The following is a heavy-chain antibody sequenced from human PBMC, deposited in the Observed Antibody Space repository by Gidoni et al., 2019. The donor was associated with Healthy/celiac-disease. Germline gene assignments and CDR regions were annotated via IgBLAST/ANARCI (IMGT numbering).Heavy chain of an antibody. J-gene: IGHJ4*02. Sequence: QLQLQESGPGLVKPSETLSLTCTVSGGSISSSSYYWGWIRQPPGKGLEWIGRIYYSGTTYYSPSLKSRVTISVDTSKNQFSLKLSSVTAADTAVYYCARRYSYGPFDYWGQGTLVTVSS. V-gene: IGHV4-39*01. CDR3: ARRYSYGPFDY. D-gene: IGHD5-18*01. CDR2: IYYSGTT. CDR1: GGSISSSSYY.